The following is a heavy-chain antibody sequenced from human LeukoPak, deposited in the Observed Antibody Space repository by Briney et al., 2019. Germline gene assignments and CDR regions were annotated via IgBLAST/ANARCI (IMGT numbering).Heavy chain of an antibody. J-gene: IGHJ4*02. CDR3: AKDRPNYYESNGHYYRRDGDY. D-gene: IGHD3-22*01. Sequence: GGSLRLSCAASGFTFSSYAMSWVRQAPGKGLEWVSSISGNGDYTFYAGSVKGRFTVSRDNSKNTLYLQMNSLRAEDTAIYYCAKDRPNYYESNGHYYRRDGDYWGQGALVTVSS. V-gene: IGHV3-23*01. CDR1: GFTFSSYA. CDR2: ISGNGDYT.